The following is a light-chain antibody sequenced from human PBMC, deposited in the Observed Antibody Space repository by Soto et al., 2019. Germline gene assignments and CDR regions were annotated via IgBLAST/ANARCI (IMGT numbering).Light chain of an antibody. J-gene: IGKJ1*01. V-gene: IGKV3-15*01. CDR2: GAS. Sequence: DIVMTQSPATLSVAPGERVTFSCRASQGVSRKLAWYQHKPGQAPRLLISGASTGATGITARFSGSGSGTEFTLTINSLQPDDFATYYCQQYHIYSGTFGQGTKVDIK. CDR1: QGVSRK. CDR3: QQYHIYSGT.